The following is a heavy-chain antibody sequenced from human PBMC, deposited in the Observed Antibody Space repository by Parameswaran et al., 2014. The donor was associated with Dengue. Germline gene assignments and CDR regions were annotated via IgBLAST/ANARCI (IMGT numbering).Heavy chain of an antibody. V-gene: IGHV4-39*01. CDR2: IYYSGST. Sequence: VRQAPGKGLEWIGSIYYSGSTYYNPSLKSRVTISVDTSKNQFSLKLNSVTAADTAVYSCARLFGGPYYGVDVWGQGTTVTVSS. D-gene: IGHD3-10*01. CDR3: ARLFGGPYYGVDV. J-gene: IGHJ6*02.